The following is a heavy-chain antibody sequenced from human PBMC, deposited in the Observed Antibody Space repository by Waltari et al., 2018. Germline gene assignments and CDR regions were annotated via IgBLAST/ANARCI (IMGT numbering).Heavy chain of an antibody. CDR1: GFIFISYS. V-gene: IGHV3-48*04. CDR3: ARTQWLVRSFDY. J-gene: IGHJ4*02. CDR2: ISSSSTTI. D-gene: IGHD6-19*01. Sequence: EVHRVESGGGLVQAGGSLRLSCAASGFIFISYSMNWVGQAPGKGREGVSYISSSSTTISYADSVKGRFTISRDNAKNALYLQMNSLRAEDTAAYYCARTQWLVRSFDYWGQGTLVTVSS.